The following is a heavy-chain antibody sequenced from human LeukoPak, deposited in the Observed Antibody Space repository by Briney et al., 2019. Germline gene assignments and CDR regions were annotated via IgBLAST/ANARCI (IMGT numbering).Heavy chain of an antibody. CDR1: GFTVINNY. Sequence: PGESLRLSCAASGFTVINNYMSWVRLAPGKGLEWVSYISSSGSTIYYADSVKGRFTISRDNAKNSLYLQMNSLRAEDTAVYYCAREMGIVGGASTNLDYWGQGTLVTVSS. CDR2: ISSSGSTI. V-gene: IGHV3-11*04. CDR3: AREMGIVGGASTNLDY. D-gene: IGHD2-2*01. J-gene: IGHJ4*02.